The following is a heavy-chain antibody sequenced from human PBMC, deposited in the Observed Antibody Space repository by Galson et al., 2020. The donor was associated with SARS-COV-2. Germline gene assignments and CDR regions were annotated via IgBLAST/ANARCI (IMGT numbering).Heavy chain of an antibody. D-gene: IGHD6-25*01. J-gene: IGHJ5*02. CDR1: GFTVSSNY. V-gene: IGHV3-53*04. CDR3: ARGPSIAAKFDP. Sequence: GESLKISCAASGFTVSSNYMSWVRQAPGKGLEWVSVIYSGGSTYYADSVKGRFTISRHNSKNTLYLQMNSLRAEDTAVYYCARGPSIAAKFDPGGQGTLFTVSS. CDR2: IYSGGST.